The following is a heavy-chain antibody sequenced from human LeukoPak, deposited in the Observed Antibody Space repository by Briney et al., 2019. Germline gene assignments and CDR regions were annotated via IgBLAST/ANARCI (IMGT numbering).Heavy chain of an antibody. Sequence: SETLSLTCTVSGGSISSYYWSWIRQPPGKGLGWIGDIYYSGSTNYNPSLKSRVTISVDTSKNQFSLKLSSVTAADTAVYYCARGLAGDYGDYGFDYWGQGTLVTVSS. J-gene: IGHJ4*02. CDR3: ARGLAGDYGDYGFDY. V-gene: IGHV4-59*01. CDR2: IYYSGST. D-gene: IGHD4-17*01. CDR1: GGSISSYY.